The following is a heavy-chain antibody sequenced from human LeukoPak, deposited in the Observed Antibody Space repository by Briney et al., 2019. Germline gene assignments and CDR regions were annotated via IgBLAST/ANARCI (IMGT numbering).Heavy chain of an antibody. D-gene: IGHD6-13*01. V-gene: IGHV4-30-2*01. CDR3: ARHVARIAPFDY. CDR2: IYHSGST. CDR1: GGSISSGGYS. Sequence: SETLSLTCAVSGGSISSGGYSWSWLRQPPGQGLEWIGYIYHSGSTYYNPSLKSRVTISVDRSKNQFSLKLSSVTAADTAVYYCARHVARIAPFDYWGQGTLVTVSS. J-gene: IGHJ4*02.